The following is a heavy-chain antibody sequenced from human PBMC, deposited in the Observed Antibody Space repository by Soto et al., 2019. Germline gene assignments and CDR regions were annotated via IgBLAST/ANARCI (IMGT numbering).Heavy chain of an antibody. CDR2: IYYSGST. D-gene: IGHD6-6*01. Sequence: PSETLSLTCTVSAGSIRSSSYYWGWIRQPPGKGLERLGRIYYSGSTYYNPSLKSRVTISVDTSKNQFSLKLSSVTAADTAVYCCARRSSSTQGDNYGMDGWGQGTTVTVSS. CDR3: ARRSSSTQGDNYGMDG. V-gene: IGHV4-39*01. J-gene: IGHJ6*02. CDR1: AGSIRSSSYY.